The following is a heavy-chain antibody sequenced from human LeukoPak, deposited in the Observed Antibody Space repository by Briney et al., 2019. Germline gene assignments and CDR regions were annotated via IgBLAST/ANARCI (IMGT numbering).Heavy chain of an antibody. Sequence: PGRSLRLSCAASGFTFSSYAMHWVRQAPGKGLEGVAVISYDGSNKYYADSVKGRFTISRDNSKNTLYLQMNSLRAEDTAVYYCARDQEHIVVVTAIWYWGQGTLVTVSS. CDR3: ARDQEHIVVVTAIWY. D-gene: IGHD2-21*02. J-gene: IGHJ4*02. CDR2: ISYDGSNK. V-gene: IGHV3-30-3*01. CDR1: GFTFSSYA.